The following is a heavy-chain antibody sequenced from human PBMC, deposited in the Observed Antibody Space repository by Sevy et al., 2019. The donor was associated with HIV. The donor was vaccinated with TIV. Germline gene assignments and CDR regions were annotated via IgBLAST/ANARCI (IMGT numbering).Heavy chain of an antibody. CDR2: INPNSGGT. D-gene: IGHD3-22*01. CDR1: GYTFTGYY. J-gene: IGHJ4*02. CDR3: ARNYDSSGYYVY. V-gene: IGHV1-2*02. Sequence: VSVKVSCKASGYTFTGYYMHWVRQAPGQGLEWMGWINPNSGGTNYAQKFQGRVTMTRDTSISTAYMELSRLRSDDTAVYYCARNYDSSGYYVYWGQGTLVTVSS.